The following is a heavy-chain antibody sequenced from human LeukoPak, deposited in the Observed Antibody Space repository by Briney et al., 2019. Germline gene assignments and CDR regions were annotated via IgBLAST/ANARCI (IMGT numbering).Heavy chain of an antibody. D-gene: IGHD6-19*01. Sequence: SETLSLTCTVSGGSISSSSYYWGWIRQPPGKGLEWIGSIYYSGSTYYNPSLKSRVTISVDTSKNQFSLKLSSVTPADTAVYYCAREIVSSGWYEVWFDPWGQGTLVTVSS. CDR3: AREIVSSGWYEVWFDP. J-gene: IGHJ5*02. CDR1: GGSISSSSYY. V-gene: IGHV4-39*07. CDR2: IYYSGST.